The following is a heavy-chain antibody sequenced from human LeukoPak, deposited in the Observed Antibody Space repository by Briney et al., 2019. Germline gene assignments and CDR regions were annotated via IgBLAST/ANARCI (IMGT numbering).Heavy chain of an antibody. CDR2: IWFDGSNK. Sequence: QPGRSLRLSCAASGFTFSSYGMHWVRQAPGKGLEWVAVIWFDGSNKYYADSVKGRFTISRDNSKNTLYLQMNSLRDEDTAVYYCARQLGFDYWGHGTLVTVSS. J-gene: IGHJ4*01. V-gene: IGHV3-33*01. CDR1: GFTFSSYG. CDR3: ARQLGFDY. D-gene: IGHD1-1*01.